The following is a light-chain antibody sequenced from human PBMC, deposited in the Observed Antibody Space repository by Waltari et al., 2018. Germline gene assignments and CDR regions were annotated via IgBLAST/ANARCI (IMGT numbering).Light chain of an antibody. CDR1: SGHSSNV. J-gene: IGLJ3*02. Sequence: QLVLTQSPSASASLGASVKLTCTLSSGHSSNVIAWHQQQPEKGPRYLMQVNRDGSHSKGDKIPDRFSGSSSGAEHYLTISSLQSEDEADYYCQTGGHGTWVFGGGTKLTVL. CDR2: VNRDGSH. CDR3: QTGGHGTWV. V-gene: IGLV4-69*01.